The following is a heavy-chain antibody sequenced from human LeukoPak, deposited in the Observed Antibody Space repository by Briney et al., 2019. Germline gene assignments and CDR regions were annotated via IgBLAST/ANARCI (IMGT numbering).Heavy chain of an antibody. D-gene: IGHD2-15*01. Sequence: GGSLRLSCAASGFTFSSYSMNWVRQAPGKGLEWVSSISSSSYIYYTDSVKGRFTFSRDNAKNSLYLQMNSLRAEDTAVYYCASGYCSGGSCYAGTGAWGQGTLVTVSS. CDR1: GFTFSSYS. CDR2: ISSSSYI. CDR3: ASGYCSGGSCYAGTGA. J-gene: IGHJ4*02. V-gene: IGHV3-21*01.